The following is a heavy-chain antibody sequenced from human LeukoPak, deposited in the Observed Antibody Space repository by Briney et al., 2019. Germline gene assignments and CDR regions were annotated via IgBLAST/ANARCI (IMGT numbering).Heavy chain of an antibody. J-gene: IGHJ6*03. CDR1: GYTFSDYY. D-gene: IGHD3-9*01. CDR3: ARGGYYDILTGYYRHYYYYMDV. Sequence: SVKVSCTASGYTFSDYYIHWLRQAPGQGLEWMGGIIPIFGTANYAQKFQGRVTITADEVTSTVYMELSSLRSEDTAVYYCARGGYYDILTGYYRHYYYYMDVWGKGTTVTISS. V-gene: IGHV1-69*13. CDR2: IIPIFGTA.